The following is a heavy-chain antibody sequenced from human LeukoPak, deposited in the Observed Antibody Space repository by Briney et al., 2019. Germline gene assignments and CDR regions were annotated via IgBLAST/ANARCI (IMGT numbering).Heavy chain of an antibody. V-gene: IGHV3-23*01. CDR2: ISDTGATT. Sequence: ETLSLTCTVSGDSISSSSYYLGWIRQAPGKGLEWVSAISDTGATTYDADSVKGRFTISRDNSRSTLYLQMNSLRAEDTALYYCAKDTSIGRYCTNGVCSPFDYWGQGTLVTVSS. CDR3: AKDTSIGRYCTNGVCSPFDY. CDR1: GDSISSSSYY. J-gene: IGHJ4*02. D-gene: IGHD2-8*01.